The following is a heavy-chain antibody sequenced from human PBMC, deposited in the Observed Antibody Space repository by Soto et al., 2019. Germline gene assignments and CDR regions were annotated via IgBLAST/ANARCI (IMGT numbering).Heavy chain of an antibody. D-gene: IGHD2-15*01. Sequence: QVQVVQSGAEVKRPGASVKISCKASGYTLNDYYMHWVRQAPGQGLEWMATITPSDGSTAYAQNFQGRVTMARDTSTNTVYMELSSLTSGDSAIYYCARGGREVLAAHMGWFDPWGQGTLVTVSS. CDR2: ITPSDGST. CDR3: ARGGREVLAAHMGWFDP. J-gene: IGHJ5*02. CDR1: GYTLNDYY. V-gene: IGHV1-46*02.